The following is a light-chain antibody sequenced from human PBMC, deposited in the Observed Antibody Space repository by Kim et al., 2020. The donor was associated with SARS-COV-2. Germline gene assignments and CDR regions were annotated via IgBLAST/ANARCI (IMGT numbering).Light chain of an antibody. Sequence: GQKDPISCSGSSSNIGNNYVSWYQQLPGTAPKLLIYDNNKRPSGIPDRFSGSKSGTSATLGITGLQTGDEADYYCGTWDSSLSAGVFGGGTQLTVL. V-gene: IGLV1-51*01. CDR3: GTWDSSLSAGV. CDR2: DNN. J-gene: IGLJ3*02. CDR1: SSNIGNNY.